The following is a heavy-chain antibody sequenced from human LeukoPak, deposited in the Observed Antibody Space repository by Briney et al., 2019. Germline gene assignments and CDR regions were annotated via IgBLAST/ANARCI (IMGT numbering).Heavy chain of an antibody. Sequence: SETLSLTCTVSGGSISSYYWSWIRQPAGKGLEWIGRIYTSGSTNSNPSLKSRVTMSVDTSKNQFSLKLSSVTAADTAVYYCARDVEMATMAAFDIWGQGTMVTVSS. D-gene: IGHD5-24*01. CDR1: GGSISSYY. V-gene: IGHV4-4*07. J-gene: IGHJ3*02. CDR3: ARDVEMATMAAFDI. CDR2: IYTSGST.